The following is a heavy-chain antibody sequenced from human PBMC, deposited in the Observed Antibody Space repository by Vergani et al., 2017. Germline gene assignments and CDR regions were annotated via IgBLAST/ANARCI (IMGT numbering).Heavy chain of an antibody. D-gene: IGHD3-22*01. CDR1: GFTFSSYE. CDR2: ISSSGSTI. Sequence: EVQLLESGGGLVQPGGSLRLSCAASGFTFSSYEMNWVRQAPGKGLEWVSYISSSGSTIYYADSVKGRFTISRDNAKNSLYLQMNSLRAEDTAVYYCARGRRGYYSDAFDIWGQGTMVTVSS. CDR3: ARGRRGYYSDAFDI. V-gene: IGHV3-48*03. J-gene: IGHJ3*02.